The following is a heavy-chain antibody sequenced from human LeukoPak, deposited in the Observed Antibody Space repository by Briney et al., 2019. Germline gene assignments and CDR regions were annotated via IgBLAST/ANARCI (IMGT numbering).Heavy chain of an antibody. CDR3: ARSELRRYYYYMDV. CDR2: INPNSGGT. Sequence: ASVKVSCKASGYTFTGYYMHWVRQAPGQGLEWMGWINPNSGGTNYAQKFQGRVTMTRDTSISTAYMELRSLRSDDTAVYYCARSELRRYYYYMDVWGKGTTVTVSS. D-gene: IGHD1-7*01. CDR1: GYTFTGYY. J-gene: IGHJ6*03. V-gene: IGHV1-2*02.